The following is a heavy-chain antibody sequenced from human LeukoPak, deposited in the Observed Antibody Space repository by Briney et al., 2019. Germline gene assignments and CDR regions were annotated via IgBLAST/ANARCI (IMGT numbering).Heavy chain of an antibody. CDR2: ISSSSSYI. CDR1: GFTFSSYS. D-gene: IGHD3-3*01. CDR3: GKDFGVVMTIDY. Sequence: GRSLRLSCAASGFTFSSYSVNWVRQAPGKGLEWVSSISSSSSYIYYADSVKGRFTISRDNAKNSLYLQMNSLRAEDTAVYYCGKDFGVVMTIDYWGQGTLVTVSS. V-gene: IGHV3-21*01. J-gene: IGHJ4*02.